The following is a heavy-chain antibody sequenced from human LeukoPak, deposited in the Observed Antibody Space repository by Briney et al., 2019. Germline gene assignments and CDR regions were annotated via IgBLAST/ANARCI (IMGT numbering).Heavy chain of an antibody. CDR3: AREGRGYYDILTGYHINDY. Sequence: ASVKVSCKASGYTFTSYGISWVRQAPGQGLEWMGWISAYNGNTNYAQKLQGRVTMTTDTSTSTAYMELSSLRSEDTAVYYCAREGRGYYDILTGYHINDYWGQGTLVTVSS. CDR1: GYTFTSYG. D-gene: IGHD3-9*01. V-gene: IGHV1-18*01. J-gene: IGHJ4*02. CDR2: ISAYNGNT.